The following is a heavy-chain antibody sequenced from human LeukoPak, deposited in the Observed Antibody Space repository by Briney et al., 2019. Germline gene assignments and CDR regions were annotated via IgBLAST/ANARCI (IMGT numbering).Heavy chain of an antibody. J-gene: IGHJ5*02. CDR1: GGSISSGSYY. V-gene: IGHV4-61*02. D-gene: IGHD1-1*01. CDR2: IYTSGST. Sequence: SETLSLTCTVSGGSISSGSYYWSWIRQPAGKGLEWIGRIYTSGSTNYNPSLKSRVTISVDTSKNQFSLKLSSVTAADTAVYYCAGQLEKVNRFDPWGQGTLVTVSS. CDR3: AGQLEKVNRFDP.